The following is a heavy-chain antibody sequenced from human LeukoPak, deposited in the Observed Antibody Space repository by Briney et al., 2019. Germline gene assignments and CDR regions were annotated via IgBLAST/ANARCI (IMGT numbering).Heavy chain of an antibody. CDR1: GYTFTGYY. CDR2: INPNSGGT. J-gene: IGHJ5*02. CDR3: ARDGGESYDYGEHNWFDP. D-gene: IGHD4-17*01. V-gene: IGHV1-2*02. Sequence: ASVKVSCKASGYTFTGYYMHWVRQAPGQGPEWMGWINPNSGGTNYAQKFRGRVTMTRDTSISTAYMELSRLRSDDTAVYYCARDGGESYDYGEHNWFDPWGQGTLVTVSS.